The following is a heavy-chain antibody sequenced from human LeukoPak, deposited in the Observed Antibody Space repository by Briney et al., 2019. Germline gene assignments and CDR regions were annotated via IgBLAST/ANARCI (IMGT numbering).Heavy chain of an antibody. D-gene: IGHD3-3*01. Sequence: SETLSLTCTDSGGSISSYYWSWIRKPPGKGLEWIGYIYYSGSTNYNPSLKSRVTISVDTSKNQFSLKLSSVTAADTAVYYCARDVSQYYDFWSGYHNWFDPWGQGTLVTVSS. CDR1: GGSISSYY. CDR3: ARDVSQYYDFWSGYHNWFDP. J-gene: IGHJ5*02. CDR2: IYYSGST. V-gene: IGHV4-59*01.